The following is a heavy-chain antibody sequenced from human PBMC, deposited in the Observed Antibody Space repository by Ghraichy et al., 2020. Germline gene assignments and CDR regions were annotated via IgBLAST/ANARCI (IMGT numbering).Heavy chain of an antibody. V-gene: IGHV3-15*01. CDR2: IKSKTDGGTT. Sequence: GGSLRLSCAASGFTFSNAWMSWVHQAPGKGLEWVGLIKSKTDGGTTDYAAPVKGRFTISRDGSKNTLYLQMNSLKTEDTAVYYCTTDFYDFWSGSDYWGQGTLVTVSS. CDR3: TTDFYDFWSGSDY. J-gene: IGHJ4*02. D-gene: IGHD3-3*01. CDR1: GFTFSNAW.